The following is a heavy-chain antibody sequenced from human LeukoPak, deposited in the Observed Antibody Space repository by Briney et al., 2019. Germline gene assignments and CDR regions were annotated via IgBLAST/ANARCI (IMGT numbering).Heavy chain of an antibody. D-gene: IGHD1-1*01. J-gene: IGHJ5*02. CDR1: GYTLTELS. CDR2: IIPIFGRA. CDR3: ARGETILNWFDP. Sequence: ASVKVSCKVSGYTLTELSMHWVRQAPGKGLEWMGGIIPIFGRADYAQKFQDIVTITADESTSTAYMELSSLRSEDTAVYYCARGETILNWFDPWGQGTLVTVSS. V-gene: IGHV1-69*13.